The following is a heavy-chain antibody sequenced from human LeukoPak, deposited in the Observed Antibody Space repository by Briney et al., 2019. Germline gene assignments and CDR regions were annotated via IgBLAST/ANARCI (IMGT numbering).Heavy chain of an antibody. CDR2: IKQDGGEK. Sequence: PGGSLRLSCAASGFTFSSYWMSWVRQAPGKGLEWVANIKQDGGEKYFVDSVKGRFTISRDNAKNSLYLQMNSLRAEDTAVYYRAREQYNWNYGYWGQGTLVTVSS. CDR1: GFTFSSYW. CDR3: AREQYNWNYGY. D-gene: IGHD1-7*01. J-gene: IGHJ4*02. V-gene: IGHV3-7*01.